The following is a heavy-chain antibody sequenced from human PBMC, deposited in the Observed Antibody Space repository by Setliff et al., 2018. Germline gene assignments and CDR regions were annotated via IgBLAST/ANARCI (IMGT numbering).Heavy chain of an antibody. J-gene: IGHJ5*01. CDR3: ARDRGGTNPWFDF. Sequence: PGGSLRLSCVVSGLTVSNDFMGWVRQAPGKGLEWVSVIYNIGETRYADSVKGRFTISRDKSKNTLYLHLSSLRVEDTATYYCARDRGGTNPWFDFWGQGTQVTAPQ. V-gene: IGHV3-53*01. CDR2: IYNIGET. CDR1: GLTVSNDF. D-gene: IGHD3-10*01.